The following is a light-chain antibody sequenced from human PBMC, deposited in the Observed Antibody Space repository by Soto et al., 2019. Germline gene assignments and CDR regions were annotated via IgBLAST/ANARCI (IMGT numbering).Light chain of an antibody. Sequence: TVLTQSPGTLSLPPGEGATLSCTANRSLGSVYLAWYRQKPGQSPRPLICGASSRANGITDRFSGSGSGTDFTLTISKLEAHHFAVYYCQQYLISRTFGQGTK. J-gene: IGKJ1*01. CDR2: GAS. V-gene: IGKV3-20*01. CDR1: RSLGSVY. CDR3: QQYLISRT.